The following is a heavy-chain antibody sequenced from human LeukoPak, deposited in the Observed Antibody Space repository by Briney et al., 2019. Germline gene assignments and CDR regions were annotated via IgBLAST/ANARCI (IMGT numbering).Heavy chain of an antibody. D-gene: IGHD1-26*01. CDR1: GYTFTSYA. CDR2: INTNTGNP. CDR3: ARDGLGNYYYYGMDV. J-gene: IGHJ6*02. Sequence: ASVKVSCKASGYTFTSYAMNWERQAPGQGLEWMGWINTNTGNPTYAQGFTGRFVFSLDTSVSTAYLQISSLKAEDTAVYYCARDGLGNYYYYGMDVWGQGTTVTVSS. V-gene: IGHV7-4-1*02.